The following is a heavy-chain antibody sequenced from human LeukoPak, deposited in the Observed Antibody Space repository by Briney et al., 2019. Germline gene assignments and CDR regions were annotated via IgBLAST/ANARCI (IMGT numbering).Heavy chain of an antibody. D-gene: IGHD3-10*01. CDR1: GFTFSTQG. J-gene: IGHJ4*02. Sequence: TGGSLRLSCVASGFTFSTQGMHWVRQAPGKGLEWVTFIQYDGTDKRYADSVKGRFTISRDNPKNTLYLQMNSLRAEDTAIYYCARESGTSRAGELLRDWGQGTLVTVSS. CDR2: IQYDGTDK. CDR3: ARESGTSRAGELLRD. V-gene: IGHV3-30*02.